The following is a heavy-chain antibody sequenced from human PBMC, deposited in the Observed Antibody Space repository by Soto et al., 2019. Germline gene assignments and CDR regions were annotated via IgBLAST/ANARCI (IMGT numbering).Heavy chain of an antibody. V-gene: IGHV5-51*03. Sequence: GESLKISCTGSGYSFTRYWIGWGLHMPGKGLGWMGIIYPRDSDTSYSPSFQGQVTISADKSISTAYLQWSSLKASDTAMYYCASSRTYYDILTGYYIHDAFDIWGQGTMVTVSS. D-gene: IGHD3-9*01. J-gene: IGHJ3*02. CDR3: ASSRTYYDILTGYYIHDAFDI. CDR2: IYPRDSDT. CDR1: GYSFTRYW.